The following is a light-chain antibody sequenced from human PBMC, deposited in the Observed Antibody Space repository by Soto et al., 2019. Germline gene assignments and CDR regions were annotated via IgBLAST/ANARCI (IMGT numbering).Light chain of an antibody. CDR2: EVS. CDR1: SNDVGGYNY. J-gene: IGLJ3*02. V-gene: IGLV2-14*01. Sequence: QSALTQPPSASGSPGQSVTISCTGSSNDVGGYNYVSWYQQHPGKAPKLMIYEVSNRPSGVSNRFSGSKSGNTASLTISGLQAEDEADYYCSSYTSSSTLEGVFGGGTKVTVL. CDR3: SSYTSSSTLEGV.